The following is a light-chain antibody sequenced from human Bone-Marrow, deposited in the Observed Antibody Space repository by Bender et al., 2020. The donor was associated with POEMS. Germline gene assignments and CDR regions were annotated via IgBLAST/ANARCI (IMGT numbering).Light chain of an antibody. CDR2: ADD. CDR3: YTWDDRLNAWL. Sequence: QSVLTQPPSASGTPGQRVTISCSGGSIGRNPINWYQQLPGTDPRLVIYADDRPPSGVLNRFSASKSGSSAYLAIRGIQYEDAADYYWYTWDDRLNAWLFGGGTKLTV. J-gene: IGLJ3*02. CDR1: SIGRNP. V-gene: IGLV1-44*01.